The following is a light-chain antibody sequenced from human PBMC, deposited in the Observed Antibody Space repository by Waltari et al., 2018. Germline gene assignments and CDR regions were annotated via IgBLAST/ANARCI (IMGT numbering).Light chain of an antibody. CDR3: QHYVCLPVS. Sequence: EIVLTQSPGTLSLSPGERATLSCRASQSVGKFLAWYQKKPGQAPRLLIYDASSRATGIPDRFSGSGFGTDFSLTISRLEPEDFAVYYCQHYVCLPVSFGQGTKVGIK. V-gene: IGKV3-20*01. CDR2: DAS. CDR1: QSVGKF. J-gene: IGKJ1*01.